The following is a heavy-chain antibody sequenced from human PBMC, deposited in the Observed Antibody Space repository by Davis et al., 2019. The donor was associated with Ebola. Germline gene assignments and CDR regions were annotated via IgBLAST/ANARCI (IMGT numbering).Heavy chain of an antibody. CDR1: GGSFSDFY. CDR2: INHSGRT. Sequence: PSETLSLTCAVGGGSFSDFYWNWIRQPPGKGLEWIGEINHSGRTNYNPSLKSRVTTSLDTSKNQFSLKLSSVTAADTAVYYCARLGIAAAAPLGYWGQGTLVTVSS. CDR3: ARLGIAAAAPLGY. D-gene: IGHD6-13*01. J-gene: IGHJ4*02. V-gene: IGHV4-34*01.